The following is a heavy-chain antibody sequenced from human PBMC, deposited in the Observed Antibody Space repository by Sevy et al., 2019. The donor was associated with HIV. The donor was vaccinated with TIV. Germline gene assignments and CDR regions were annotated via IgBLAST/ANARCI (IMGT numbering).Heavy chain of an antibody. V-gene: IGHV4-59*08. Sequence: SETLSLTCTVSGGSITSLYWNWIRQPPGKGLEWIANIYYNGHINYNPSLKSRVTLSLDTSKNQFSLRLCSVTAADTAMYYCAGGYGWGRGYSWGQGTLVTVSS. CDR1: GGSITSLY. CDR2: IYYNGHI. CDR3: AGGYGWGRGYS. D-gene: IGHD6-13*01. J-gene: IGHJ4*02.